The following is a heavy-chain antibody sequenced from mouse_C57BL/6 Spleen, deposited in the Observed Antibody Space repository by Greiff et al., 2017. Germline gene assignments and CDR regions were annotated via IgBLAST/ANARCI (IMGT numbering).Heavy chain of an antibody. CDR3: ARSYDYDGGYAMDY. CDR2: SYPGGGYT. J-gene: IGHJ4*01. V-gene: IGHV1-63*01. Sequence: QVQLQQSGAELVRPGTSVKMSCKASGYTFTNYWIGWAKQRPGHGLEWIGDSYPGGGYTNYNEKFKGKATLTADKSSSTAYMQFSSLTSEDSAIYYCARSYDYDGGYAMDYWGQGTSVTVSS. D-gene: IGHD2-4*01. CDR1: GYTFTNYW.